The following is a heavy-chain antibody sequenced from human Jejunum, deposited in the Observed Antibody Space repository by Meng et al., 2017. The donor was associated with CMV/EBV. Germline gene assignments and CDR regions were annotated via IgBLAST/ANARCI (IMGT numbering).Heavy chain of an antibody. CDR1: TVSTYV. CDR3: AKHLGVVVYYYYGMDV. D-gene: IGHD3-22*01. J-gene: IGHJ6*02. Sequence: TVSTYVMSWVRQPPGKGLEWVSVIFSGGTSTYYADSVKGRFTISRDNSKNTLYLQMNSLRAEDTAVYYCAKHLGVVVYYYYGMDVWGQGTTVTVSS. V-gene: IGHV3-23*03. CDR2: IFSGGTST.